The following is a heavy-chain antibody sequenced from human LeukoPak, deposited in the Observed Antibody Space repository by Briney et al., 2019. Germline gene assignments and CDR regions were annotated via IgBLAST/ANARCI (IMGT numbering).Heavy chain of an antibody. D-gene: IGHD5-18*01. J-gene: IGHJ4*02. CDR1: GFTFDDYA. CDR3: ATGNSAMASNNYFDY. Sequence: AGGSLRLSCAASGFTFDDYAMHWVRQAPGKGLEWVSGISWSSGSIGYADSVKGRFTISRDNAKNSLYLQMSSLRPEDTALYYCATGNSAMASNNYFDYWGQGTLVTVSS. CDR2: ISWSSGSI. V-gene: IGHV3-9*01.